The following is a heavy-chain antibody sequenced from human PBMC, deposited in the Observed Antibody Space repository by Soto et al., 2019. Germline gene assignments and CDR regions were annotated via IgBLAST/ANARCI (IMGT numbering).Heavy chain of an antibody. CDR3: TRGPPRVQWFDP. CDR2: IYFTGST. V-gene: IGHV4-61*01. CDR1: GGAVSSGTYY. Sequence: SEALSLTCTVSGGAVSSGTYYWSWIRQPPGKGLEWIGHIYFTGSTNYNPSLKSRVTMSLDTSRNQFSLKLSSVTAADTAVYYCTRGPPRVQWFDPWGLGTLVTVS. J-gene: IGHJ5*02.